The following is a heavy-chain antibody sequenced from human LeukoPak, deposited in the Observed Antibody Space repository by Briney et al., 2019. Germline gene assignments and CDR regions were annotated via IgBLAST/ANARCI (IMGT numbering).Heavy chain of an antibody. V-gene: IGHV1-8*01. Sequence: GASVKLSCKASGYTFTSYDINWVRQATGQGLEWMGWMNPNSGNTGYAQKFQGRVTMTRNTSISTAYMELSSLRSEDTAVYYCARDYPSYGDYLYYYYYMDVWGKGTTVTVSS. D-gene: IGHD4-17*01. CDR2: MNPNSGNT. CDR3: ARDYPSYGDYLYYYYYMDV. CDR1: GYTFTSYD. J-gene: IGHJ6*03.